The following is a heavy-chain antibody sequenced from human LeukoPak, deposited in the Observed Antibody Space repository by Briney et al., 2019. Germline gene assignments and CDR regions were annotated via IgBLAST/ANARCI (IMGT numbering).Heavy chain of an antibody. D-gene: IGHD6-25*01. V-gene: IGHV4-39*01. J-gene: IGHJ4*02. Sequence: PSETLSLICNVSGGSISSSSYYWAWMRQPPGKGLDWIGSIHYSGGTSYYPSLKTRVTISADTSKNQFSLKLTSVTAADTAVYYCASKSSSDDAFVYWGQGTLVTVSS. CDR3: ASKSSSDDAFVY. CDR1: GGSISSSSYY. CDR2: IHYSGGT.